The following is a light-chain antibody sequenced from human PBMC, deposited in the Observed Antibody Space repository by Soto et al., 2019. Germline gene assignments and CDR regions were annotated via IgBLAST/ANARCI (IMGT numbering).Light chain of an antibody. Sequence: DIQMTQSPSSLSASVGDRVTITCQASQDISKYLNWYQRKPAKAPKLLIYDASNLQTGVPSRFSASGSGTDFTFTITSLQPEDIAAYYCQQFHNLPLTFGGGTKVEIK. J-gene: IGKJ4*01. V-gene: IGKV1-33*01. CDR1: QDISKY. CDR3: QQFHNLPLT. CDR2: DAS.